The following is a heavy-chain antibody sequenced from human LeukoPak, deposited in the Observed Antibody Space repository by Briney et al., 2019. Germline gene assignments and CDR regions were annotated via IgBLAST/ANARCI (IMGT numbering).Heavy chain of an antibody. J-gene: IGHJ3*02. D-gene: IGHD3-3*01. CDR2: INTNTGNP. CDR1: GDNFIANS. V-gene: IGHV7-4-1*02. Sequence: ATVKISCKTSGDNFIANSIHWVRQAPGQGLEWMGWINTNTGNPTYAQGFTGRFVFSLDTSVSTAYLQISSLKAEDTAVYYCARDQRVLRFLEWPSLHDAFDIWGQGTMVTVSS. CDR3: ARDQRVLRFLEWPSLHDAFDI.